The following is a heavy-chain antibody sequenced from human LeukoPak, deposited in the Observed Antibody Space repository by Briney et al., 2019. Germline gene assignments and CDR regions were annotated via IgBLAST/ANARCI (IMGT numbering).Heavy chain of an antibody. CDR1: GGSISNSSYY. D-gene: IGHD6-6*01. J-gene: IGHJ6*03. CDR3: ARGRKLDTYYYYYYMDV. CDR2: IYYSGST. Sequence: SETLSLTCTVSGGSISNSSYYWGWIRQPPGKGLEWIGNIYYSGSTYYNPSLKSRVTISVDTSKNQFSLKLSSMTAADTAVYYCARGRKLDTYYYYYYMDVWGKGTTVTASS. V-gene: IGHV4-39*07.